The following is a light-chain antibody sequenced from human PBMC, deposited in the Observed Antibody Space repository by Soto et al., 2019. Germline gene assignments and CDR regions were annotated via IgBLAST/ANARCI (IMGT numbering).Light chain of an antibody. CDR3: CSYAGTPYV. CDR2: GVN. J-gene: IGLJ1*01. Sequence: QSALTQPRSVSGSPGQSVTISCTGTSSDVGGYTYVSWYQQHPGRAPKLIIYGVNKRPSGVPDRFSGSKSGNAASLTISGLQAEDEADYYCCSYAGTPYVFGSGTKVTVL. CDR1: SSDVGGYTY. V-gene: IGLV2-11*01.